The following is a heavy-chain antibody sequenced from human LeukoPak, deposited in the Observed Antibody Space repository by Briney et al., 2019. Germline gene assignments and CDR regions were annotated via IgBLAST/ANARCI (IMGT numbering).Heavy chain of an antibody. V-gene: IGHV4-39*07. CDR2: IYYSGRT. CDR3: ARGSNSNLWYGWFDP. D-gene: IGHD1-7*01. J-gene: IGHJ5*02. Sequence: SETLSHTCSVSGGSISSSSYYWGWIRQPPGKGLEWIGNIYYSGRTYQKTSLKSRVTISIDTSKNQFSLRLTSVTAADTAFYYCARGSNSNLWYGWFDPWGQGTLVTVSS. CDR1: GGSISSSSYY.